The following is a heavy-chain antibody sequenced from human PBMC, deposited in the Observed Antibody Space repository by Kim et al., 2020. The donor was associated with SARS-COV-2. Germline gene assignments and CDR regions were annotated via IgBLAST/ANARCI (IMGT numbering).Heavy chain of an antibody. J-gene: IGHJ3*02. CDR2: IIPIHGIA. CDR3: ARDTVRRYCSSTSYYTNKSRDAFDI. D-gene: IGHD2-2*02. CDR1: GDTFSSYA. Sequence: SVKVSCKASGDTFSSYAIRWVRQAPGKGLEWMGRIIPIHGIANYAQKFQGRVTITADTSTSTAYMELSSLRSEDTAVYYCARDTVRRYCSSTSYYTNKSRDAFDIWGQGTMVTVSS. V-gene: IGHV1-69*04.